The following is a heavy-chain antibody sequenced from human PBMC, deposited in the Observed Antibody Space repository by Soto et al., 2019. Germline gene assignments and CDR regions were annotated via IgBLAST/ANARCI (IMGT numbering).Heavy chain of an antibody. CDR3: AKDAGGDYSKGYFDY. CDR2: ISGSGGST. CDR1: GFTFRSYA. D-gene: IGHD4-17*01. J-gene: IGHJ4*02. Sequence: GGALRLSCAASGFTFRSYAMSLVRQAPGKGLEWVSAISGSGGSTYYADSVKGRFTISRDNTENMLSLQMNSLRAEDTAVYYCAKDAGGDYSKGYFDYWGQGTLVTVSS. V-gene: IGHV3-23*01.